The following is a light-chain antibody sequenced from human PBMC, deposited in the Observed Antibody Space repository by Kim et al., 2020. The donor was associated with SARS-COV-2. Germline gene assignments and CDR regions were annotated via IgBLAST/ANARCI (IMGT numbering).Light chain of an antibody. CDR1: QSIDTY. V-gene: IGKV3-11*01. CDR3: QQRNSWPPAVT. J-gene: IGKJ4*01. CDR2: DAS. Sequence: PGEKATRSCRASQSIDTYLAWYQQRPGQAPRLLVYDASNRATGVPDRFSGSGSGTDFTLTISSLEPEDFSTYYCQQRNSWPPAVTFGGGTKVDIK.